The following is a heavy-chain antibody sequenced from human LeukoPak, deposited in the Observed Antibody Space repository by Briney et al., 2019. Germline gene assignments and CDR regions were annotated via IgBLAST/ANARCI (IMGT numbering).Heavy chain of an antibody. V-gene: IGHV4-39*02. CDR1: GGSISSSSYY. CDR3: AREEAVAGTQRLYYYYMDV. J-gene: IGHJ6*03. CDR2: IYYSGST. Sequence: SETLSLTCTVSGGSISSSSYYWGWIRQPPGKGLEWIGSIYYSGSTYYNPSLKGRVTISVDTSKNQFSLKLSSVTAADTAVYYCAREEAVAGTQRLYYYYMDVWGKGTTVTVSS. D-gene: IGHD6-19*01.